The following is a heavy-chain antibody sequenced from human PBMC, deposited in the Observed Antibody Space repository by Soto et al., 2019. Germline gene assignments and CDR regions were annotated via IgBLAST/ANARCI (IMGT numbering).Heavy chain of an antibody. CDR3: TRVRGFCICSSCQGWFEP. CDR2: IRSKTYGGTT. Sequence: PGGSLRLSCAASGFTFCDYAMSWFRQAPGKGLECVSLIRSKTYGGTTEYAASVKGRFTISRDDSKNIAHLLMNSLKTEDTAVYYCTRVRGFCICSSCQGWFEPWGQGMLVTVSS. D-gene: IGHD2-2*01. J-gene: IGHJ5*02. V-gene: IGHV3-49*03. CDR1: GFTFCDYA.